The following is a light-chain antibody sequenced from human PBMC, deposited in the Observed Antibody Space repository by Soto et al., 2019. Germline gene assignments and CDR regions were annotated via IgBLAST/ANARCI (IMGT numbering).Light chain of an antibody. Sequence: DIQMTQSPSTLSASVGDRVTITCRASQGIRNALGWYQQKPGKAPKLLIYAASTLQSGFPSRFSGSGSGTDFTLTISSLQPEDFATYYCQQLNSYPLTFGGGTKVDIK. J-gene: IGKJ4*01. CDR2: AAS. CDR3: QQLNSYPLT. CDR1: QGIRNA. V-gene: IGKV1-17*01.